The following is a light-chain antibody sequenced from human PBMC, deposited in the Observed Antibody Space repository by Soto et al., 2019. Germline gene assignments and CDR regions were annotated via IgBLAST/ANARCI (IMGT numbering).Light chain of an antibody. J-gene: IGLJ3*02. CDR3: SSYTISTTLV. V-gene: IGLV2-14*01. Sequence: QSVLTQPASVSGSPGQSITISCTGTSSDVGIFDYVSWYQHHPGKAPKLMIYEVNNRPSGVSNRFSGSKSGNTASLTISGLQAEDEADYYCSSYTISTTLVFGGGTKLTV. CDR1: SSDVGIFDY. CDR2: EVN.